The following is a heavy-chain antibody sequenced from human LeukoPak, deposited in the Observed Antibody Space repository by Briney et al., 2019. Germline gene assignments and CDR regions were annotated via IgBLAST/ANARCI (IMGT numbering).Heavy chain of an antibody. CDR1: GFTFSSYS. Sequence: GGSLRLSCAASGFTFSSYSMNWVRQAPGKGLEWVSSISSSSSYIYYADSVKGRFTISRDNAKNSLYLQMNSLRAEDTAVYYCARVGVWVGATANDAFDIWGQGTMVTVSS. CDR3: ARVGVWVGATANDAFDI. CDR2: ISSSSSYI. J-gene: IGHJ3*02. V-gene: IGHV3-21*01. D-gene: IGHD1-26*01.